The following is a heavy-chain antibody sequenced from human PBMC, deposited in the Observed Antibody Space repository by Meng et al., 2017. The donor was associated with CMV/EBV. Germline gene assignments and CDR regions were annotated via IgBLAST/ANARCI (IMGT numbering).Heavy chain of an antibody. D-gene: IGHD6-19*01. V-gene: IGHV3-30*02. Sequence: GESLKISCAASGFAFSSYGIHWVRQAPGKGLEWVAFIRYDGSDKNYADSVKGRFTISRDNSKNTLFLQMNSLRAEDTAVYYCAKDQQWLVPFGLDYWGQGTLVTVSS. CDR3: AKDQQWLVPFGLDY. J-gene: IGHJ4*02. CDR1: GFAFSSYG. CDR2: IRYDGSDK.